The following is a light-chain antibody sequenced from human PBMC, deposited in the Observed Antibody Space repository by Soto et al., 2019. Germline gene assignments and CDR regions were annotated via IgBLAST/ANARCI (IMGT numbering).Light chain of an antibody. V-gene: IGKV3-20*01. CDR2: DTS. CDR1: QSVSSN. J-gene: IGKJ1*01. Sequence: EIVMTQSPATLSLSPGERATLSCRASQSVSSNLAWYQQKPGQAPSLLLYDTSTRATGVPDRFSGSGSGTDFALTISRVEPEDFALYFCQQYGSSPGTFGQGTKVEI. CDR3: QQYGSSPGT.